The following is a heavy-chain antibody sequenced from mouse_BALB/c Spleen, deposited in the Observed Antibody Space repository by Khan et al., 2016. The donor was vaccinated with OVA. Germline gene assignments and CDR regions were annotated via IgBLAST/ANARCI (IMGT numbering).Heavy chain of an antibody. Sequence: EVELVESGGDLVKPGGSLKLSCSASGFTFSTYAMSWVRQTPEKRLEWVATISSGGDNIFYPDSVKGRFTISRDSAKNTLYLHMSSLRSEDTAMYYCARHNYGPFAYWGQGTRVTVSA. D-gene: IGHD1-1*01. CDR1: GFTFSTYA. CDR3: ARHNYGPFAY. J-gene: IGHJ3*01. CDR2: ISSGGDNI. V-gene: IGHV5-9-3*01.